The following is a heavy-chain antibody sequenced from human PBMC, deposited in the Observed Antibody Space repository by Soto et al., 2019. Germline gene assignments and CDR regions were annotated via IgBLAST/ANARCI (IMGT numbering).Heavy chain of an antibody. J-gene: IGHJ6*02. Sequence: LSLSCAASGFTFSSYDMHWVRQATGKGLEWVSAIGTAGDTYYPGSVKGRFTISRENAKNSLYLQMNSLRAGDTAVYYCARGYCSSTSCYTEFGYYYGMDVWGQGTTVTVSS. CDR1: GFTFSSYD. CDR2: IGTAGDT. D-gene: IGHD2-2*02. CDR3: ARGYCSSTSCYTEFGYYYGMDV. V-gene: IGHV3-13*01.